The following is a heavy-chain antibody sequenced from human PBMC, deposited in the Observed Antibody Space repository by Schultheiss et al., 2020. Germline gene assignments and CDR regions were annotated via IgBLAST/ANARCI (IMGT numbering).Heavy chain of an antibody. V-gene: IGHV3-13*01. CDR2: IGTAGDT. Sequence: GGSLRLSCAASGFTFSSYDMHWVRQATGKGLEWVSAIGTAGDTYYPGSVKGRFTISRENAKNSLYLQMNSLRAEDTAVYYCAREGLWFGYYGMDVWGQGTTVTVS. J-gene: IGHJ6*02. CDR3: AREGLWFGYYGMDV. D-gene: IGHD3-10*01. CDR1: GFTFSSYD.